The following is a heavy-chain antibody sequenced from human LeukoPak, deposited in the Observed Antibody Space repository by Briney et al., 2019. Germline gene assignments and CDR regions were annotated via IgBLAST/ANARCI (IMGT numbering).Heavy chain of an antibody. V-gene: IGHV1-18*01. D-gene: IGHD2-2*01. Sequence: ASVKVSCKASGYTFTSYGISWVRQASGQGLEWMGWISAYNGNTNYAQKLQGRVTMTTDTSTSTAYMELRSLRSDDTAVYYCARDRYRYCSSTSCYSPDYWGQGTLVTVSS. CDR3: ARDRYRYCSSTSCYSPDY. CDR2: ISAYNGNT. J-gene: IGHJ4*02. CDR1: GYTFTSYG.